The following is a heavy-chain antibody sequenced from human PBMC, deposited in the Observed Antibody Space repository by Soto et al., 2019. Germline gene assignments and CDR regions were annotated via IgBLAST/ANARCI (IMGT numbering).Heavy chain of an antibody. J-gene: IGHJ4*02. CDR3: AKVSIVVVIRGAIDY. CDR1: GFTFSSYG. Sequence: QVQLVESGGGVVQPGRSLRLSCAASGFTFSSYGMHWVRQAPGKGLEWVAVISDDGSNKYYADSVKGRFTISRDNSKNTLYMQMNSLRAEDTDVYYCAKVSIVVVIRGAIDYWGQGTLVTVSS. CDR2: ISDDGSNK. V-gene: IGHV3-30*18. D-gene: IGHD3-22*01.